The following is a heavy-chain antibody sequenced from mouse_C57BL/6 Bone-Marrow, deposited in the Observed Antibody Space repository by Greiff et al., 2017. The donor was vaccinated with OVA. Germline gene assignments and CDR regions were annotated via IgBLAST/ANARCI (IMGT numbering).Heavy chain of an antibody. J-gene: IGHJ4*01. CDR3: ARSPEYYGSSPHYYAMDY. CDR1: GYTFTDYN. CDR2: INPNNGGT. V-gene: IGHV1-22*01. D-gene: IGHD1-1*01. Sequence: VQLQQSGPELVKPGASVKMSCKASGYTFTDYNMHWVKQSHGKSLEWIGYINPNNGGTSYNQKFKGKATLTVNKSSSPAYMELRSLTSEDSAVYYCARSPEYYGSSPHYYAMDYWGQGTSVTVSS.